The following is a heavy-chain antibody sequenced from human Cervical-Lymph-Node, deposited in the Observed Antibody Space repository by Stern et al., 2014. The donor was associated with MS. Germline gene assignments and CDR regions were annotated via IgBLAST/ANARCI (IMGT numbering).Heavy chain of an antibody. CDR1: GFSLSTTGMC. D-gene: IGHD2-21*01. J-gene: IGHJ4*02. CDR3: VRAREGYYFDY. V-gene: IGHV2-70*01. CDR2: LDWDGDK. Sequence: QVNLRESGPALVKPTQTLTLSFTFSGFSLSTTGMCLGWLPQRPGNDLAWLALLDWDGDKYYSTALKTRLTISKDTSKNQVVRTMTNMAPLDTATYFCVRAREGYYFDYWGQGIPVTVSS.